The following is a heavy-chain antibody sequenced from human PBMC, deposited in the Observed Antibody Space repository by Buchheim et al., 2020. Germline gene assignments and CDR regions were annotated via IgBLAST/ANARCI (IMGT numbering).Heavy chain of an antibody. Sequence: QVQLQESGPGLVKPSGTLSLTCAVSGGSISSSNWWSWVRQPPGKGLEWIGEIYHSGSTNYNPSLKSRVTISVDKSKNQFSLKLSSVTAADTAMYYCASSHGYYDFWSGLDHTGFDPWGQGTL. D-gene: IGHD3-3*01. V-gene: IGHV4-4*02. CDR2: IYHSGST. J-gene: IGHJ5*02. CDR3: ASSHGYYDFWSGLDHTGFDP. CDR1: GGSISSSNW.